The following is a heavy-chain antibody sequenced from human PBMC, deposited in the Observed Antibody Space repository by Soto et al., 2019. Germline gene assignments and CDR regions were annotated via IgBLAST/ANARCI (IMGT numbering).Heavy chain of an antibody. D-gene: IGHD3-10*01. V-gene: IGHV4-30-4*01. J-gene: IGHJ6*02. CDR3: ASAYGSGSYYIVGYYYYYGMDV. CDR1: GGSFSSGGYY. CDR2: IGYSGST. Sequence: TLSLTCTVSGGSFSSGGYYWRWIRQPPGMELVGIGYIGYSGSTYYKSSLKTRVTISVHRSKNLSSLKLSSVTAADSAVYYCASAYGSGSYYIVGYYYYYGMDVWGQGTTVTVSS.